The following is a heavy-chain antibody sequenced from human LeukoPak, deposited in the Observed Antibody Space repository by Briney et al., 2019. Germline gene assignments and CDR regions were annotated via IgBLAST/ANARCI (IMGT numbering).Heavy chain of an antibody. CDR1: GYSFSSYW. Sequence: GESLKISCKGSGYSFSSYWIGCVRQMPGKGLEWMGIIYPRDSDTRYSPSFRGQVTISVDKSINSAYLQWSSLKASDTAMYYCARRRDGTGSPLEYWGQGTLVTVSS. J-gene: IGHJ4*02. D-gene: IGHD2-8*02. CDR2: IYPRDSDT. CDR3: ARRRDGTGSPLEY. V-gene: IGHV5-51*01.